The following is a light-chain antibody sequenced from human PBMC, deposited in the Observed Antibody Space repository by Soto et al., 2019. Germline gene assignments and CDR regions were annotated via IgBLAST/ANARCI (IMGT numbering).Light chain of an antibody. V-gene: IGKV3-11*01. CDR1: QSVSIY. CDR3: QQRSNWPWT. J-gene: IGKJ1*01. CDR2: DAS. Sequence: EMVLTQSPAPLALSPGGRATLSCWARQSVSIYLDWYRQKPGQAPRLLIYDASNRATGTPARFSGSGSGTDFTLTISSLEPEDFAVYYCQQRSNWPWTFGQGTKVDIK.